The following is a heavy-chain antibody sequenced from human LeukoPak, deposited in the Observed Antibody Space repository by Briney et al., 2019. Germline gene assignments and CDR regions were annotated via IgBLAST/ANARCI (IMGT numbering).Heavy chain of an antibody. Sequence: PGGSLRLSCAASGFTFCSNWMHWVRQAPGKGLKWVSAIIGSGLSTYYADSVKGRSTISRDNSKNTLYLQMNSLRAEDTAVYYCAKDLSPGPDWGQGTLVTVSS. J-gene: IGHJ4*02. CDR1: GFTFCSNW. CDR2: IIGSGLST. V-gene: IGHV3-23*01. CDR3: AKDLSPGPD.